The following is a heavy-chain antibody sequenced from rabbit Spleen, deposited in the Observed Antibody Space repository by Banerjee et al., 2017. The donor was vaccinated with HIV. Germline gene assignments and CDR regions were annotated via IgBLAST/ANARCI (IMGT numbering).Heavy chain of an antibody. CDR1: GFSFSSNW. Sequence: QSLEESGGGLVKPGGTLTLTCTVSGFSFSSNWICWVRQAPGKGLEWIACIDTNDGDTDYANWPKGRFTISKTSSTTVTLQMTSLTAADTATYFCARNYVNVFDPWGPGTLVTVS. CDR2: IDTNDGDT. CDR3: ARNYVNVFDP. V-gene: IGHV1S40*01. J-gene: IGHJ2*01. D-gene: IGHD1-1*01.